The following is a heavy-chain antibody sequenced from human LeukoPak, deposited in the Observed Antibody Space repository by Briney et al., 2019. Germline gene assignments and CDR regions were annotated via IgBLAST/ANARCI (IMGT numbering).Heavy chain of an antibody. CDR3: ARGDYYDSSGYHRPGY. D-gene: IGHD3-22*01. V-gene: IGHV3-33*01. CDR1: GFTFSSYG. Sequence: GRSLRLSCAASGFTFSSYGMHWVRQAPGKGLEWVAVIWYDGSNKYYADSVKGRFTISRDNSKNTLYLQMNSLRAEDTAVYYCARGDYYDSSGYHRPGYWGQGTLVTVSS. J-gene: IGHJ4*02. CDR2: IWYDGSNK.